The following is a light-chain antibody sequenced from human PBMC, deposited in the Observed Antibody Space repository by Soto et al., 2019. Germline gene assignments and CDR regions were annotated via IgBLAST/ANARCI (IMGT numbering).Light chain of an antibody. CDR3: QQYYSTPLT. J-gene: IGKJ4*01. V-gene: IGKV4-1*01. CDR1: QIFLYSSNNKNY. Sequence: DIVMTQSPEALSVSLCERAAINCKSSQIFLYSSNNKNYLAWYQQKPGQPPKLLIYWASTRESGVPDRFSGSGSGTDFTLTISSLQAEDVAVYYCQQYYSTPLTFGGGTKVDIK. CDR2: WAS.